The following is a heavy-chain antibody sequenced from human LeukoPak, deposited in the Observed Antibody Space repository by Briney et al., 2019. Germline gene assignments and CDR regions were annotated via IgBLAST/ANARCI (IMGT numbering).Heavy chain of an antibody. Sequence: PSGTLSLTCAVSSGSISSSNWWSWVRQPPGKGLEWIGEIYRSGSTNYAPSLKSRVTISVDKSKNQFSLRLSSVTAADTAVYYCARKGVRGNGVYYFDYWGQGTLVTVSS. CDR1: SGSISSSNW. J-gene: IGHJ4*02. V-gene: IGHV4-4*02. CDR3: ARKGVRGNGVYYFDY. CDR2: IYRSGST. D-gene: IGHD4-23*01.